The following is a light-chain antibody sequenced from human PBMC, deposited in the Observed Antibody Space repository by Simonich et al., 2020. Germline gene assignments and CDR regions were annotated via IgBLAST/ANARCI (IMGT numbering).Light chain of an antibody. CDR3: YSTDSSGNRV. J-gene: IGLJ3*02. V-gene: IGLV3-10*01. CDR2: EDS. CDR1: ALPKQY. Sequence: SYELTQPPSVSVSPGPTARITCSGDALPKQYAYWYPQKSGQAPVLVIYEDSKRPSGIPERFSGSSSGTMATLTISGAQVEDEADYYCYSTDSSGNRVFGGGTKLTVL.